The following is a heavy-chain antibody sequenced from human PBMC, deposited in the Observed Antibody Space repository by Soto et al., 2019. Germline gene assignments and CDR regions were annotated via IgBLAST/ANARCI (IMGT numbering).Heavy chain of an antibody. V-gene: IGHV4-39*01. CDR1: GGFISSSIYY. D-gene: IGHD2-2*01. CDR3: ARRRIVLVPAAYYYYYGMDV. CDR2: IYYSGST. Sequence: SETLSLTYTVSGGFISSSIYYWGWIRQPPGKGLEWIGSIYYSGSTYYNPSLKSRVTISVDTSKNQFSLKLSSVTAADTAVYYCARRRIVLVPAAYYYYYGMDVWGQGTTVT. J-gene: IGHJ6*02.